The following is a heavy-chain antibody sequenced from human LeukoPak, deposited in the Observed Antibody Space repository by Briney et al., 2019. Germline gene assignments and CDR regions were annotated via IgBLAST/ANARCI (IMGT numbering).Heavy chain of an antibody. J-gene: IGHJ4*02. CDR3: ARAMGAVTTHRHPLDY. Sequence: PSETLSLTCAVYGGSFSGYYWSWIRQPPGKGLEWIGEINHSGSTNYNPSLKSRVTISVDTSKNQFSLKLSFVTAADTAVYYCARAMGAVTTHRHPLDYWGQGTLVTVSS. D-gene: IGHD4-11*01. V-gene: IGHV4-34*01. CDR2: INHSGST. CDR1: GGSFSGYY.